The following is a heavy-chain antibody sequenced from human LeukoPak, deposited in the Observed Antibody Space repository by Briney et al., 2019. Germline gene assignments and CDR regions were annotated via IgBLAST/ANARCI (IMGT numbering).Heavy chain of an antibody. D-gene: IGHD3-9*01. V-gene: IGHV3-11*01. CDR2: ISSSGSTI. CDR1: GFTFSDYY. J-gene: IGHJ4*02. Sequence: GGSLRLSCAASGFTFSDYYMSWIRQAPGKGLEWLSYISSSGSTIYFADSVKGRFTISRDNAKNSLYLQMNSLRAEDTAVYYCAKGNDILTGYSDYWGQGTLVTVSS. CDR3: AKGNDILTGYSDY.